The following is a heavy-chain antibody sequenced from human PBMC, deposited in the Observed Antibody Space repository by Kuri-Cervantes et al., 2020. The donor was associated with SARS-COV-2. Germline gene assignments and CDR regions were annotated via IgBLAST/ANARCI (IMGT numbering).Heavy chain of an antibody. D-gene: IGHD2-2*02. CDR2: IIPIFGTA. CDR1: GGTFSSYA. Sequence: SVKVSCKASGGTFSSYAISWVRQAPGQGLEWMGGIIPIFGTANYAQKFQGRVTITADTSTSTAYMELRSLRSDDTAVYYCARSDVVPAAIPCRWFDPWGQGTLVTVSS. J-gene: IGHJ5*02. V-gene: IGHV1-69*06. CDR3: ARSDVVPAAIPCRWFDP.